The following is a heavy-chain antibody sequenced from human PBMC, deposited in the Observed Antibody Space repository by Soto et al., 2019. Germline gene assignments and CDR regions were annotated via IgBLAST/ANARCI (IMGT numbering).Heavy chain of an antibody. CDR3: AREGYCSSTSCRRSGGYYYYYMDV. CDR1: GYTFTSYD. CDR2: MNPNSGNT. D-gene: IGHD2-2*01. Sequence: ASVKVSCKASGYTFTSYDINWVRQATGQGLEWMGWMNPNSGNTGYAQKFQGRVTMTRTTSISTAYMELSSLRSEDTAVYYCAREGYCSSTSCRRSGGYYYYYMDVWGKGTTVTVS. V-gene: IGHV1-8*01. J-gene: IGHJ6*03.